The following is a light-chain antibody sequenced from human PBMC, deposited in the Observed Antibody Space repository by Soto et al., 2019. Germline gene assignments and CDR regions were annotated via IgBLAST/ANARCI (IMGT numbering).Light chain of an antibody. Sequence: IQFTQSPSSLSASVGDSVTITCRASQGVSRYLSWYQQKPGRAPILLISAASTLQSGVPARFSGSGSGPDFTLSITSLRPEDFATYYCQQLNPYPVTFGGGTKVEIK. CDR1: QGVSRY. V-gene: IGKV1-9*01. J-gene: IGKJ4*01. CDR2: AAS. CDR3: QQLNPYPVT.